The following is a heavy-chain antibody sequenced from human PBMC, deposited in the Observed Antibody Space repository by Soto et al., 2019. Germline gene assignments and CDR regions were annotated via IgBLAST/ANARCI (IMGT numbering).Heavy chain of an antibody. Sequence: SVKVSCKASGGTFSSYAISRVREAPGQGLEWMGGIIPIFGTANYAQKFQGRVTITADESTSTAYMELSSLRSEDPAVYYCARGSEAAGNPYYFDYWGQETLVTVSS. V-gene: IGHV1-69*13. J-gene: IGHJ4*02. CDR1: GGTFSSYA. D-gene: IGHD6-13*01. CDR2: IIPIFGTA. CDR3: ARGSEAAGNPYYFDY.